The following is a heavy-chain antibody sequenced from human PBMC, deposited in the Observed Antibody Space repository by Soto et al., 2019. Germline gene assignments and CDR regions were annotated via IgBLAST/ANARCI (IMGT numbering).Heavy chain of an antibody. D-gene: IGHD3-22*01. Sequence: QVQLVESGGGVVQPGRSLRLSCAASGFTFSSYGMHWVRQAPGKGLAWVAVISYDGSNKYYADSVKGRFTISRDNSLNTLYLQMNSLRAEDTGVYYCAKPQQAYYYDSSGGNFDYWGQGTLVTVSS. CDR1: GFTFSSYG. V-gene: IGHV3-30*18. CDR3: AKPQQAYYYDSSGGNFDY. J-gene: IGHJ4*02. CDR2: ISYDGSNK.